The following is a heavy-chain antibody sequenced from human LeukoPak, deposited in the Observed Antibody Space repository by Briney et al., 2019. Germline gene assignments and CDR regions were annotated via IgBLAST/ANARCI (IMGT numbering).Heavy chain of an antibody. CDR1: GGSISSADYY. V-gene: IGHV4-61*08. D-gene: IGHD3-22*01. CDR2: IYYSGST. Sequence: PSETLSLTCTVSGGSISSADYYWGWIRQPPGKGLEWIGYIYYSGSTNYSPSLKSRVTISVDTTKNQFSLKLSSVTAADTAVYYCARAYYDSSGYLYYFDYWGQGTLVAVSS. CDR3: ARAYYDSSGYLYYFDY. J-gene: IGHJ4*02.